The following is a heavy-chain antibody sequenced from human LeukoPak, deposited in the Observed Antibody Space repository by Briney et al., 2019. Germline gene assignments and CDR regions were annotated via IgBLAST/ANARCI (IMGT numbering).Heavy chain of an antibody. Sequence: PGGSLRLSCAASGFTFNSYWMSWVRQAPGKGLEWVANINQDGSEKYSVDSVKGRFTISRDNAKKSLYLQMDSLRADDTAVYYCIPGHSGRSSPIIDTRFDYWGQGTLVTVSS. CDR2: INQDGSEK. V-gene: IGHV3-7*01. CDR3: IPGHSGRSSPIIDTRFDY. J-gene: IGHJ4*02. D-gene: IGHD2-15*01. CDR1: GFTFNSYW.